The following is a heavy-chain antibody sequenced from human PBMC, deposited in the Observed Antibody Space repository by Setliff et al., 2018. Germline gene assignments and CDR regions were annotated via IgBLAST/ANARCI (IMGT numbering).Heavy chain of an antibody. D-gene: IGHD6-25*01. Sequence: GASVKVSCKASGYTFTSSGITWVRQAPGQGLEWMGIINPGGLTSSSTQKFEGRVTMTRDTSTSTVYMELNSLTSDDTAVYYCARAGLAAAGRKGVFDHWGQGTLVTVSS. CDR3: ARAGLAAAGRKGVFDH. CDR1: GYTFTSSG. J-gene: IGHJ4*02. CDR2: INPGGLTS. V-gene: IGHV1-46*01.